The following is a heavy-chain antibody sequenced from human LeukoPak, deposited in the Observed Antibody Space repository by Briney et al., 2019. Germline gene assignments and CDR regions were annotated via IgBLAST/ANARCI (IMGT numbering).Heavy chain of an antibody. J-gene: IGHJ4*02. V-gene: IGHV3-23*01. CDR1: GFTFTTYG. CDR3: AKDSHWILFDD. CDR2: IGGSGTRT. D-gene: IGHD2-2*03. Sequence: GGSLRLSCSTSGFTFTTYGMNWVRQAPGKGLEWVSGIGGSGTRTYYADSVKGRFTISRDNSKNTLYLQMNSLRDEDTAVYYCAKDSHWILFDDWGQGTLVTVSS.